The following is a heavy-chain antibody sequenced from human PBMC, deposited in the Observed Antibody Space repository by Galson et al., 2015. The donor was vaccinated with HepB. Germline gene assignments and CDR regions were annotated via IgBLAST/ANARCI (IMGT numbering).Heavy chain of an antibody. J-gene: IGHJ5*02. CDR1: GYSFTTYG. CDR2: ISAYNGNT. D-gene: IGHD3-10*01. Sequence: SVKVSCKASGYSFTTYGISWVRQAPGQGLEWMGWISAYNGNTNYAQKLQGRVTMTTDTPTSTAYMELRSLRSDDTAVYYCARCGSGTPWFDPWGQGTLVTVSS. V-gene: IGHV1-18*01. CDR3: ARCGSGTPWFDP.